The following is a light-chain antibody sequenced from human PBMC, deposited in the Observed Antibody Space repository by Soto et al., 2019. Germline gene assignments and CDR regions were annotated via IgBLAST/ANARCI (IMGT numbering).Light chain of an antibody. CDR3: QSYDTSLSAYV. Sequence: QSVLTQPPSVSGAPGQRVTISCTGSSSNIGAGYDVHWYQQLPGTAPKVLIYGNNNRPSGVPDRFSGSKSGTSASLAITGLQDEDEADYYCQSYDTSLSAYVFGTGTKLTVL. V-gene: IGLV1-40*01. CDR2: GNN. J-gene: IGLJ1*01. CDR1: SSNIGAGYD.